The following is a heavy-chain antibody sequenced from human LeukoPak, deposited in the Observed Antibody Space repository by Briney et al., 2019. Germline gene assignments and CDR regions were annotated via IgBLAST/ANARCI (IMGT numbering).Heavy chain of an antibody. CDR3: AKDILSSSWYGTPFDY. CDR2: ISGSGGST. J-gene: IGHJ4*02. CDR1: GFTFSSYA. V-gene: IGHV3-23*01. Sequence: GGSLRLSCAASGFTFSSYAMSWVRQAPGKGLEWVSAISGSGGSTYYADSVKGRFTISRDNSENTLYLQMNSLRAEDTAVYYCAKDILSSSWYGTPFDYWGQGTLVTVSS. D-gene: IGHD6-13*01.